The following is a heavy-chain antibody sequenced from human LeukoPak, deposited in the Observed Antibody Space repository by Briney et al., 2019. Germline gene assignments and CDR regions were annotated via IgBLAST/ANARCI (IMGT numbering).Heavy chain of an antibody. V-gene: IGHV1-46*01. Sequence: ASVKVSCKASGYTFTSYYMHWVRQAPGQGLEWMGIVNPSDDNTNYAQKFQGRVTMTRDTSISTAYMELSRLRSDDTAVYYCARVVVRDANNYKDYWGQGTLVTVSS. CDR3: ARVVVRDANNYKDY. J-gene: IGHJ4*02. CDR2: VNPSDDNT. D-gene: IGHD5-24*01. CDR1: GYTFTSYY.